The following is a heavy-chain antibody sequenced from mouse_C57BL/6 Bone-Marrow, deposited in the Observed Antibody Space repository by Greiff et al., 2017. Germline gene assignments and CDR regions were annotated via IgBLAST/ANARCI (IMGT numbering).Heavy chain of an antibody. CDR2: IDPSDSET. CDR3: SRSLSTTLVATDY. CDR1: GYTFTSYW. J-gene: IGHJ2*01. V-gene: IGHV1-52*01. Sequence: QVQLQQPGAELVRPGSSVKLSCKASGYTFTSYWMHWVKQRPIQGLEWIGNIDPSDSETHYNQKFKDKATLTVEKSSSTAYMQLSILTSEDSAVYYCSRSLSTTLVATDYWGQGTTLTVSS. D-gene: IGHD1-1*01.